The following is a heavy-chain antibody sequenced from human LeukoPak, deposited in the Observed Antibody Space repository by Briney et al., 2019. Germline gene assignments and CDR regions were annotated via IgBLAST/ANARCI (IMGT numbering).Heavy chain of an antibody. Sequence: GGSLTLSCAASGFTFSDYYMSWIRQAPGKGLEWVSYISSSGSTIYYADSVKGRFTISRDNAKNSLYLQMNSLRTEDTAVYYCARSTGSRYYYMDVWGKGTTVTVSS. J-gene: IGHJ6*03. D-gene: IGHD1-14*01. CDR1: GFTFSDYY. V-gene: IGHV3-11*01. CDR2: ISSSGSTI. CDR3: ARSTGSRYYYMDV.